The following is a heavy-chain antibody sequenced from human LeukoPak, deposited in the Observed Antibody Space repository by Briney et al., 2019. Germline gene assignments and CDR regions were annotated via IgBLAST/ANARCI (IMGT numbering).Heavy chain of an antibody. CDR3: ARDRGYSYIDY. Sequence: GGSLRLSCAASGFTVSNTYMSWVRQAPGKGLEWVSIIYSGGGTRYADSVKGRFTISRDNSRNTLYLQMNSLRAEDTALYYCARDRGYSYIDYWGQGTLVTVSS. D-gene: IGHD5-18*01. CDR1: GFTVSNTY. V-gene: IGHV3-53*01. J-gene: IGHJ4*02. CDR2: IYSGGGT.